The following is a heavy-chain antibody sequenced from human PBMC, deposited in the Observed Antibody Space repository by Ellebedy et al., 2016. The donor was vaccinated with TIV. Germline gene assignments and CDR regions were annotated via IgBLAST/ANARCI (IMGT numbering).Heavy chain of an antibody. D-gene: IGHD3-22*01. CDR3: ARDVDSSGYYTVLY. J-gene: IGHJ4*02. CDR2: INSDGSST. V-gene: IGHV3-74*01. Sequence: GESLKISCAASGFTFSSYWMHWVRQGPGKGLVWVSRINSDGSSTSYADSVKGRFPISRDNSKNTLYLQMNSLRAEDTAVYYCARDVDSSGYYTVLYWGQGTLVSVSS. CDR1: GFTFSSYW.